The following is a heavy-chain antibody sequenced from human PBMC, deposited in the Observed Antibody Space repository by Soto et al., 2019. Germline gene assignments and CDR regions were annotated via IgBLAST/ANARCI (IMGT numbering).Heavy chain of an antibody. CDR3: ARAKGYCSSTSCYDAFDI. D-gene: IGHD2-2*01. V-gene: IGHV3-48*02. J-gene: IGHJ3*02. CDR2: ISSSSSTI. Sequence: GSLRLSCAASGFTFSSYSMNWVRQAPGKGLEWVSYISSSSSTIYYADSVKGRFTISRDNAKNSLYLQMNSLRDEDTAVYYCARAKGYCSSTSCYDAFDIWGQGTMVTVSS. CDR1: GFTFSSYS.